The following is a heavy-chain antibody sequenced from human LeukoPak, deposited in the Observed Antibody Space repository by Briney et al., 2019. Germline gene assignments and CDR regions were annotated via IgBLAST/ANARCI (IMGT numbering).Heavy chain of an antibody. V-gene: IGHV3-30-3*01. D-gene: IGHD1-26*01. J-gene: IGHJ4*02. CDR1: GFIFRSYA. CDR3: AAAAVSSGTYAGRFDY. CDR2: ISYDGSNK. Sequence: GGSLRLSCAASGFIFRSYAVNWIRQAPGKGLEWVAVISYDGSNKYYADSVKGRFTISRDNSKNTLYLQMNSLRPEDTAVYYCAAAAVSSGTYAGRFDYWGQGTLVTVSS.